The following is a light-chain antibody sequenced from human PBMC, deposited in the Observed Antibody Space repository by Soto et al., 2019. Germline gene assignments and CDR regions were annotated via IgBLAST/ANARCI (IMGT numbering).Light chain of an antibody. Sequence: QGPLTQPASVSASRGQSITISSTGTISDVGGYNYVSWYQQRPGKAPKLIIFEVSHRPSGVSNRFSGTKSGNTASLTISGLQAEDETDYYCTSYTSSATHVFGTGTKVTVL. CDR3: TSYTSSATHV. CDR2: EVS. V-gene: IGLV2-14*01. CDR1: ISDVGGYNY. J-gene: IGLJ1*01.